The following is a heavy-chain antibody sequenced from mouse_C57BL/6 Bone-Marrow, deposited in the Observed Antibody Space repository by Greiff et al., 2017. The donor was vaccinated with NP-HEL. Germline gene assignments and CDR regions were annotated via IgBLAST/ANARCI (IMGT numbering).Heavy chain of an antibody. D-gene: IGHD2-2*01. Sequence: EVQLQQSGAELVRPGASVKLSCTASGFNIKDDYMHWVKQRPEQGLEWIGWIDPENGDTEYASKFQGKATITADTSSNTAYLQLSSLTSEDTAVYYCTTGLPEAWFAYWGQGTLVTVSA. CDR1: GFNIKDDY. CDR3: TTGLPEAWFAY. CDR2: IDPENGDT. J-gene: IGHJ3*01. V-gene: IGHV14-4*01.